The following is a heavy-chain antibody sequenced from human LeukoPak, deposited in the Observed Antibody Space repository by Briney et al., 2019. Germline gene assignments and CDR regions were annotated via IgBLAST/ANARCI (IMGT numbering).Heavy chain of an antibody. CDR2: ISAYNGNT. Sequence: ASVKVSCKASGYTFTSYGISWVRQAPGQGLEWMGWISAYNGNTNYAQKLQGRVTMTTDTSTSTAYMELRSLRSDDTAVHYCARVMYYYGSGSYPPNWFDPWGQGALVTVSS. D-gene: IGHD3-10*01. J-gene: IGHJ5*02. V-gene: IGHV1-18*01. CDR3: ARVMYYYGSGSYPPNWFDP. CDR1: GYTFTSYG.